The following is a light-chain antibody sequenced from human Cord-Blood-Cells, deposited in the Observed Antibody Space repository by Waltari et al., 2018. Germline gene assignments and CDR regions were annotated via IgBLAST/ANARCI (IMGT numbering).Light chain of an antibody. J-gene: IGLJ3*02. CDR1: NSEVGGLNY. V-gene: IGLV2-14*03. CDR3: SSYTSSSTWV. CDR2: DVS. Sequence: QSALTQPASVSGSPGQSITISCTGTNSEVGGLNYVSWYQQHPGKAPKLMIYDVSNRPSGVSNRFSGSKSGNTASLTISGLQAEDEADYYCSSYTSSSTWVFGGGTKLTVL.